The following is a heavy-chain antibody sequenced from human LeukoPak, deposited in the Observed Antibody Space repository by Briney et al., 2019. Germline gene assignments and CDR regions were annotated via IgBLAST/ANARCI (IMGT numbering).Heavy chain of an antibody. D-gene: IGHD3-22*01. CDR1: GGTFSSYT. Sequence: RASVKVSCKASGGTFSSYTISWVRQAPGQGLEWMGRIIPILGIANYAQKLQGRVTITADKSTSTAYMELSSLRSEDTAVYYCARGVDRYDSSGYYPRGSPTLPEADYWGQGTLVTVSS. V-gene: IGHV1-69*02. CDR3: ARGVDRYDSSGYYPRGSPTLPEADY. J-gene: IGHJ4*02. CDR2: IIPILGIA.